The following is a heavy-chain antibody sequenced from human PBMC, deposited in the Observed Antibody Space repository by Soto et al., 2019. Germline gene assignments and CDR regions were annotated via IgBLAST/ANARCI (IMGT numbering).Heavy chain of an antibody. CDR2: MYNSERT. Sequence: SVTLSLTCTVSGGSISCYYWSWIRQPAGKGLEWIGRMYNSERTNYNPSLKSRVTMSMDTSKNQFSLKLTSVTAADTAVYFCAREPLAHSYFDLWGQGTLVTVSS. J-gene: IGHJ4*02. CDR1: GGSISCYY. V-gene: IGHV4-4*07. CDR3: AREPLAHSYFDL.